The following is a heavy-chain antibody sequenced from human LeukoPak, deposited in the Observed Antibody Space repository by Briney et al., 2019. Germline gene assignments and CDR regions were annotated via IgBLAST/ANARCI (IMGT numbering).Heavy chain of an antibody. CDR1: GGSISSGSYY. CDR3: AREYYDFWSGKPTYFDY. V-gene: IGHV4-61*02. D-gene: IGHD3-3*01. CDR2: LYTSGST. J-gene: IGHJ4*02. Sequence: PSETLSLTCTVSGGSISSGSYYWSWIRQPAGKGLEWIGRLYTSGSTNYNPSLKSRVTISVDTSKNQFSLKLSSVTAADTAVYYCAREYYDFWSGKPTYFDYWGQGTLVTVSS.